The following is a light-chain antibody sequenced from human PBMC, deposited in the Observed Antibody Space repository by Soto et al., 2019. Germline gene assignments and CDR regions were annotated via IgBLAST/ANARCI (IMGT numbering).Light chain of an antibody. CDR2: EVT. Sequence: QSALTQPASVSGSPGQSITISCTGTSSDIDTYNYVSWYQQHPGKAPKLIIYEVTNRPSGVSNRFSGSKSDDTASLTISGLRAEDEADYYCSSYTSSTDYVFGTGTKVTVL. CDR1: SSDIDTYNY. CDR3: SSYTSSTDYV. J-gene: IGLJ1*01. V-gene: IGLV2-14*01.